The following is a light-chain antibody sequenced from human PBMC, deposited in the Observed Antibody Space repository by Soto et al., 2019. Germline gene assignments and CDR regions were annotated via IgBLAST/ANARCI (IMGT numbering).Light chain of an antibody. V-gene: IGKV3-11*01. CDR2: DAS. Sequence: TVLTQSPSTLSLSPGERATLSFRASQSVSSYLAWYQQKPGQAPRLLIYDASNTATGIPARFSGSGSGADFTLTISSLEPEDFAVYYCQQRSNWPITFGQGTRLEIK. CDR3: QQRSNWPIT. J-gene: IGKJ5*01. CDR1: QSVSSY.